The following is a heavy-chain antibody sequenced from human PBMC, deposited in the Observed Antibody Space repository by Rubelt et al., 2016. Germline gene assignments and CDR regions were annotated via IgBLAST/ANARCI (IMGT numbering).Heavy chain of an antibody. V-gene: IGHV4-39*01. CDR2: IYYSGST. D-gene: IGHD2-2*01. CDR1: GGSISSSSYY. Sequence: QLQLQESGPGLVKPSETLSLTCTVSGGSISSSSYYWGWIRQPPGKGLEWIGSIYYSGSTYYNPSLKSRVPLSVDTAKNQFVLKLGSVNAAETAGYYWARHKYQLLMSYFQHWGQGTLVTVSS. J-gene: IGHJ1*01. CDR3: ARHKYQLLMSYFQH.